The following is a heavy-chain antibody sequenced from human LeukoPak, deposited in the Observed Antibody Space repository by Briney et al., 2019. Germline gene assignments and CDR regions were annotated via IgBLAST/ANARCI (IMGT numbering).Heavy chain of an antibody. CDR2: IYYSGST. V-gene: IGHV4-59*08. Sequence: SETLSLTCTVSGGSISSYYWSWIRQPPGEGLEWIGYIYYSGSTNYNPSLKSRVTISVDTSKNQFSLKLSSVTAADTAVYYCASTPTDSSGWYDFDYWGQGTLVTVSS. CDR1: GGSISSYY. D-gene: IGHD6-19*01. CDR3: ASTPTDSSGWYDFDY. J-gene: IGHJ4*02.